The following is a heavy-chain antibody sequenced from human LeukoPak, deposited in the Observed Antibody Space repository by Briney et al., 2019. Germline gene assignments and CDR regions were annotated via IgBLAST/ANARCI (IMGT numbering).Heavy chain of an antibody. J-gene: IGHJ4*02. Sequence: GGSLRLSCAASGFTVSSNYMSWVRQVPGGGLELVSGIYSGGRTYYADSVKGRFTISRDNSKNTLYLQMNSLRAEDTALYHCARDLRHYYDSSGYREVGYWGQGTLVTVSS. CDR3: ARDLRHYYDSSGYREVGY. D-gene: IGHD3-22*01. CDR1: GFTVSSNY. V-gene: IGHV3-53*01. CDR2: IYSGGRT.